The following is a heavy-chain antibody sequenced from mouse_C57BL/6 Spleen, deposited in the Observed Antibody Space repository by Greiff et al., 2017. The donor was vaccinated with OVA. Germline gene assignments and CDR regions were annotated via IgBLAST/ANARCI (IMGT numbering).Heavy chain of an antibody. CDR1: GYTFTSYW. V-gene: IGHV1-53*01. J-gene: IGHJ4*01. Sequence: QVQLQQPGTELVKPGASVKLSCKASGYTFTSYWMHWVKQRPGQGLEWIGNINPSNGGTNYNEKFKSKATLTVDKSSSTAYMQLSSLTAKDSAVYYCARSELGRASSMDYWGQGTSVTVSS. CDR2: INPSNGGT. D-gene: IGHD4-1*01. CDR3: ARSELGRASSMDY.